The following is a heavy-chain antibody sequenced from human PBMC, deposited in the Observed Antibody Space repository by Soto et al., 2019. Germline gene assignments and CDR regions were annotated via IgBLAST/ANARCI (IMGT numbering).Heavy chain of an antibody. D-gene: IGHD3-22*01. CDR3: ARGLAYYYDSSGYYRASNKGKYFDY. J-gene: IGHJ4*02. CDR2: INHSGST. Sequence: QVQLQQWGAGLLKPSETLSLTCAVYGGSFSGYYWSWIRQPPGKGLEWIGEINHSGSTNYNPSLKSRVTISVDTSKNQFSLKLSSVTAADTAVYYCARGLAYYYDSSGYYRASNKGKYFDYWGQGTLVTVSS. CDR1: GGSFSGYY. V-gene: IGHV4-34*01.